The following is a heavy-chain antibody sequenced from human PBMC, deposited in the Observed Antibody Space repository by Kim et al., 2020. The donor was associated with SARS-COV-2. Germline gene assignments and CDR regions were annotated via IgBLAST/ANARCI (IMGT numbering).Heavy chain of an antibody. Sequence: GGSLRLSCAASGFTFSSYGMHWVRQAPGKGLEWVAVISYDGSNKYYADSVKGRFTISRDNSKNTLYLQMNSLRAEDTAVYYCAKGSHYYYDSSGYYNDHDAFDIWGQGTMVTVSS. CDR3: AKGSHYYYDSSGYYNDHDAFDI. CDR2: ISYDGSNK. J-gene: IGHJ3*02. D-gene: IGHD3-22*01. CDR1: GFTFSSYG. V-gene: IGHV3-30*18.